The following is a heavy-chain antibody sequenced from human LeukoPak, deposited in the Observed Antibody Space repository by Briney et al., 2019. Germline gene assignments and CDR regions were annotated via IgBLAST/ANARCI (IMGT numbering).Heavy chain of an antibody. CDR3: ARVSIAAAGILFDY. Sequence: SETLSLTCTVSGGSISSYYWSWIRQPPGKGLEWIGYIYYSGSTNYNPSLKSRVTISVDTSKNQLSLKLSSVTAADTAVYYCARVSIAAAGILFDYWGQGTLVTVSS. CDR2: IYYSGST. CDR1: GGSISSYY. J-gene: IGHJ4*02. D-gene: IGHD6-13*01. V-gene: IGHV4-59*01.